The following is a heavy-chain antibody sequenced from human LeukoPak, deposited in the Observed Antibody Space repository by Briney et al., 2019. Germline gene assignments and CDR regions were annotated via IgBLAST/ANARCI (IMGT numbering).Heavy chain of an antibody. D-gene: IGHD1-26*01. CDR1: GFTFSDYY. Sequence: GGSLRLSCAASGFTFSDYYMSWIRQAPGKGLEWVSYISSSGSTIYYADSVKGRFTISRDNAKNSLYLQMNSLRAEDTAVYYCARVESWEHSGSSQDAFDIWGQGTMVTVSS. CDR3: ARVESWEHSGSSQDAFDI. J-gene: IGHJ3*02. CDR2: ISSSGSTI. V-gene: IGHV3-11*01.